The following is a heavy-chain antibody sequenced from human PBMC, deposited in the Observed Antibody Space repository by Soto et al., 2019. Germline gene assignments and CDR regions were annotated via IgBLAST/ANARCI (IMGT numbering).Heavy chain of an antibody. V-gene: IGHV3-23*01. J-gene: IGHJ2*01. CDR3: AKAPRAXXYXXXGSCXSQDYWYFDL. CDR2: ISGSGGST. CDR1: GFTFSSYS. Sequence: GSVKLSCAASGFTFSSYSMNWVRQAPGKGLEWVSAISGSGGSTYYADSVKGRFTISRDNSKNTLYLQMNSLRAEDTAVYYSAKAPRAXXYXXXGSCXSQDYWYFDLWGRGTLVTVSS. D-gene: IGHD2-15*01.